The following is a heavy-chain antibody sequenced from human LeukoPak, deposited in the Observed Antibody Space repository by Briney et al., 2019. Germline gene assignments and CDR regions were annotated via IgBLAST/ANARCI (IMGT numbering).Heavy chain of an antibody. CDR2: IIPIFGTA. CDR1: GGTFSSYA. V-gene: IGHV1-69*05. J-gene: IGHJ4*02. D-gene: IGHD3-22*01. CDR3: ARGKYYYDSSGYDY. Sequence: GASVKVSCKASGGTFSSYAISWVRQAPGQGLEWMGGIIPIFGTANYAQKFQGRATITTDESTSTAYMELSSLRSEDTAVYYCARGKYYYDSSGYDYWGQGTLVTVSS.